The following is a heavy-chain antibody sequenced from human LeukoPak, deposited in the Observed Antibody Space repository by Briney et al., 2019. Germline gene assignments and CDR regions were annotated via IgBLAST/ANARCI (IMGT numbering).Heavy chain of an antibody. CDR1: GDSVSSNSAA. V-gene: IGHV6-1*01. J-gene: IGHJ6*02. CDR2: TYYRSKWYN. CDR3: ARASVVATILTSYYYYYGMDV. D-gene: IGHD5-12*01. Sequence: SRTLSLTCAISGDSVSSNSAAWNWIRQSPSRGLEWLGRTYYRSKWYNDYAVSVKSRITINPDTPKNQFSLQLNSVTPEDTAVYYCARASVVATILTSYYYYYGMDVWGQGTTVTVSS.